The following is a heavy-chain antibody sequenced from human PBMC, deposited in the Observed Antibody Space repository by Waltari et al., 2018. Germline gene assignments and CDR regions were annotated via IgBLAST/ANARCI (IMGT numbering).Heavy chain of an antibody. V-gene: IGHV3-7*01. J-gene: IGHJ4*02. D-gene: IGHD3-10*01. CDR1: GFTFNSHW. CDR2: IKPDASDK. Sequence: EVQVVESGGGSVQPGGSLGLSWAASGFTFNSHWMSWVRQAPGKGLEWVANIKPDASDKYYVDSVKGRFTISRDNAKNSLYLQMNSLRAEDTAIYYCARNKLRLDYWGPGTLVTVSS. CDR3: ARNKLRLDY.